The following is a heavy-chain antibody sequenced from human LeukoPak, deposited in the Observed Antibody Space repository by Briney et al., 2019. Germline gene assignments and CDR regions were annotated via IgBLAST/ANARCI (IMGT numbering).Heavy chain of an antibody. Sequence: LETLSLTCTVSGGSISSYYWSWIRQPAGKGLEWIGRIYSSGNTNYNPSLKSRVTMSVDTSKNQFSLKLSSVTAADTAVYYCARWDDSAWAFGNWGPGTLVTVSS. J-gene: IGHJ4*02. D-gene: IGHD6-19*01. CDR2: IYSSGNT. CDR3: ARWDDSAWAFGN. V-gene: IGHV4-4*07. CDR1: GGSISSYY.